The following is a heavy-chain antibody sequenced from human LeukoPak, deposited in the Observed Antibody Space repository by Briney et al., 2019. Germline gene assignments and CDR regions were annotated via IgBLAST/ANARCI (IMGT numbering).Heavy chain of an antibody. D-gene: IGHD1-26*01. CDR3: ARAIVGATTRSFDY. Sequence: SGGSLRLSCATSGFTFSTSAMNWVRQAPGKVLEWVSAISTSGASTYYADSVKGRFSISRDNSRNTLYLQMNSLRAEDTAVFYCARAIVGATTRSFDYWGQGTLVTVSS. V-gene: IGHV3-23*01. CDR1: GFTFSTSA. CDR2: ISTSGAST. J-gene: IGHJ4*02.